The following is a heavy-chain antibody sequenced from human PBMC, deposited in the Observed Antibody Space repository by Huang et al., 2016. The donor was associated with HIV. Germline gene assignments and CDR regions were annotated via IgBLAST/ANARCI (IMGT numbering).Heavy chain of an antibody. CDR3: TRSGAYDYNWGSYLHY. D-gene: IGHD3-16*01. J-gene: IGHJ1*01. Sequence: EVQLVESGGGLVQPGGSLRLSCAASGFSFSSHTMSWVRQAPGKGLEWISYISSGSSTIYYADSVKGRFTISRNNAKNSVFLQMGSLRVDDTAVYYCTRSGAYDYNWGSYLHYWGRGTTVIVSP. CDR2: ISSGSSTI. CDR1: GFSFSSHT. V-gene: IGHV3-48*01.